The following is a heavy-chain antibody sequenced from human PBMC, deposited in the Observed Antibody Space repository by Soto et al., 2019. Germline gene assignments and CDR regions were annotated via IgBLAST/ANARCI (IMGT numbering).Heavy chain of an antibody. Sequence: LRLSCAASGFTFRSHGMHWVRQAPGKGLESVAVLSYDGGNEYYADSVKGRFTVSRDNSKNTLYLEMNNLRAEDTAVYFCAKDRSATLYYYGMDVWGQGTTVTVSS. CDR2: LSYDGGNE. CDR1: GFTFRSHG. D-gene: IGHD6-19*01. J-gene: IGHJ6*02. CDR3: AKDRSATLYYYGMDV. V-gene: IGHV3-30*18.